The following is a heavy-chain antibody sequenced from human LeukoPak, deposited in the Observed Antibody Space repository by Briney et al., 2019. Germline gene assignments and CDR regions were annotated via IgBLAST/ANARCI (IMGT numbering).Heavy chain of an antibody. CDR1: GFTFSSYW. CDR3: ARDLPTGSDYFDY. Sequence: GGSLRLSCAASGFTFSSYWMSWVRQAPGKGLEWVANIKQDGSEKYYVDSVKGRFTISRDNAKNSLYLQMSSLRADDTAVYYCARDLPTGSDYFDYRGQGTLVTVSS. CDR2: IKQDGSEK. D-gene: IGHD6-6*01. V-gene: IGHV3-7*01. J-gene: IGHJ4*02.